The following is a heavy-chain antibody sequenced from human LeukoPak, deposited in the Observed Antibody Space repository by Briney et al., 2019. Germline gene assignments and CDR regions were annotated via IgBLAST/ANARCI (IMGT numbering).Heavy chain of an antibody. V-gene: IGHV3-74*01. CDR3: ARENIVAYYFDY. CDR2: INSDGSST. D-gene: IGHD5-12*01. Sequence: GGSLRLSCAVSGFTLSSSWMHWVRQAPGKGLVWVSRINSDGSSTSYADSVKGRFTVSRDNAKNTLYLQMNSLRDEDTAVYYCARENIVAYYFDYWGQGALVTVSS. J-gene: IGHJ4*02. CDR1: GFTLSSSW.